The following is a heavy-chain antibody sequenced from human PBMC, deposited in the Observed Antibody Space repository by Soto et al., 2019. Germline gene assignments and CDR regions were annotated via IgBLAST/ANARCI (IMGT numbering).Heavy chain of an antibody. CDR3: AKEGITIFGVVNEFDY. V-gene: IGHV3-23*01. CDR1: GFTFSSYA. CDR2: ISGSGGST. D-gene: IGHD3-3*01. J-gene: IGHJ4*02. Sequence: GGSLRLSCAASGFTFSSYAMSWVRQAPGKGLEWVSAISGSGGSTYYADSVKGRFTISRDNSKNTLYLQMNSLRAEDTAVYYCAKEGITIFGVVNEFDYWGQGTLVTVSS.